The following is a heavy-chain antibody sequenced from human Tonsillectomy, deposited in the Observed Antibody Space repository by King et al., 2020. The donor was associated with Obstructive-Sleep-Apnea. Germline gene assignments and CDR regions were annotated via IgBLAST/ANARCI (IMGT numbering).Heavy chain of an antibody. V-gene: IGHV3-23*04. CDR3: AKDYLAYCGGDCYDVVDY. Sequence: VQLVESGGGLVQPGGSLRLSCAASGFTFSSYAMSWVRQAPGKGLEWVSAISGSGGSTYYADSVKGRFTISRDNSKNTLYLQMNSLRAEDTAVYYCAKDYLAYCGGDCYDVVDYWGQGTLVTVSS. J-gene: IGHJ4*02. CDR2: ISGSGGST. CDR1: GFTFSSYA. D-gene: IGHD2-21*02.